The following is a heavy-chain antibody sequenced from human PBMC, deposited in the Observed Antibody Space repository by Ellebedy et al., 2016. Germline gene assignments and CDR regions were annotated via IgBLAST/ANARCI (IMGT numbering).Heavy chain of an antibody. CDR3: AKWNGGWYAFEV. CDR2: VFHTGTT. D-gene: IGHD1-1*01. CDR1: GGSVSSDY. Sequence: SETLSLTFNVSGGSVSSDYWNWIRRPPGKGLEWIGYVFHTGTTNYNPSLKSRVTMSVDTSKSQFSLRLTSVPAAATAVYYCAKWNGGWYAFEVWGQGTMVTVSS. V-gene: IGHV4-59*02. J-gene: IGHJ3*01.